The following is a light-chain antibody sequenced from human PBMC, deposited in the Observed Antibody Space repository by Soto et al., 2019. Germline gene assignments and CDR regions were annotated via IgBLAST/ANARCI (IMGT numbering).Light chain of an antibody. CDR2: DTS. CDR1: QSIRYF. Sequence: EIVLTQSPATLSLSPGERATLSCRASQSIRYFLAWFQQKPGQAPRLLIYDTSSRATGVPARFSGSGSGTDFTLTISRLESEDSAFYCWQQRYDWPVTFGPGTKVEIK. V-gene: IGKV3-11*01. J-gene: IGKJ1*01. CDR3: QQRYDWPVT.